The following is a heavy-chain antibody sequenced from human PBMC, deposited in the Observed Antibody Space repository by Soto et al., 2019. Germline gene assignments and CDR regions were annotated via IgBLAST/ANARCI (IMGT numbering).Heavy chain of an antibody. CDR3: ARGLRAAAGTEYYFDY. CDR1: GYTFTSYY. D-gene: IGHD6-13*01. CDR2: INPSGGST. Sequence: ASVKVSCKASGYTFTSYYMHWVRQAPGQGLEWMGIINPSGGSTSYAQKFQGRVTMTRDTSTSTVYMELSSLRSEDTAVYYCARGLRAAAGTEYYFDYWGQGTLVTVSS. V-gene: IGHV1-46*01. J-gene: IGHJ4*02.